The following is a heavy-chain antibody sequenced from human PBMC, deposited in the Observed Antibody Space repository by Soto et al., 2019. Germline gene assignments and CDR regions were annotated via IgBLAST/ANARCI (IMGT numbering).Heavy chain of an antibody. CDR2: IVVGSGNT. CDR3: TSEDVATGLV. Sequence: QMQVVQSGPEVKKPGTSVKVSCKTSGLVFSNSAVQWVRQARGQRLEWMGRIVVGSGNTDLAQKXXXXXXXXXXXXXXXXXXXXXXXTXEDTGIYYCTSEDVATGLVWGPGSLVTVSS. J-gene: IGHJ4*02. CDR1: GLVFSNSA. D-gene: IGHD3-10*01. V-gene: IGHV1-58*01.